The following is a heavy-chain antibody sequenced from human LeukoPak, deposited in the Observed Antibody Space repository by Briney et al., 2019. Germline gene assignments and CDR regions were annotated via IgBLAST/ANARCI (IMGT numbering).Heavy chain of an antibody. CDR1: GFTFSSYG. CDR3: AKEYYYGSGSYLPDY. D-gene: IGHD3-10*01. CDR2: ISYDGSNK. J-gene: IGHJ4*02. V-gene: IGHV3-30*18. Sequence: GSLRLSCAASGFTFSSYGMHWVRQAPGKGLEWVAVISYDGSNKYYADSVKGRFTISRDNSKNTLYLQMNSLRAEDTAVYYCAKEYYYGSGSYLPDYWGQGTLVTVSS.